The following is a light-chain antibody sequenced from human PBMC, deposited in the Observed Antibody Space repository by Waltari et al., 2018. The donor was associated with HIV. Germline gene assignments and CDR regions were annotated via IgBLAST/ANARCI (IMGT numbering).Light chain of an antibody. Sequence: DIQLTQSPSFLSSHVGDRVTISCRASQDISTYLAWYQQKPGEAPKLLIHGASTLHRGVTSRFSGSGSGTDFTLTIKNLRPEDFAIYYCQQLHSFHLIFGGGTKVE. CDR3: QQLHSFHLI. V-gene: IGKV1-9*01. CDR1: QDISTY. CDR2: GAS. J-gene: IGKJ4*01.